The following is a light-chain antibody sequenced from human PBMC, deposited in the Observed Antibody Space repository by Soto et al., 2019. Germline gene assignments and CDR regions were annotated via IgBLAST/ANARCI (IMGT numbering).Light chain of an antibody. CDR2: GAS. J-gene: IGKJ2*01. V-gene: IGKV3-15*01. CDR1: QSVASN. Sequence: EIVMKQSPASLSVSPGDGATLSCRASQSVASNVAWYQRKPGQGPRLLIHGASTRAVGVPARFSGSGSGTDFTLTISSLQSEDVAVYYCQQYHNWPPQYTFGQGTKLQIK. CDR3: QQYHNWPPQYT.